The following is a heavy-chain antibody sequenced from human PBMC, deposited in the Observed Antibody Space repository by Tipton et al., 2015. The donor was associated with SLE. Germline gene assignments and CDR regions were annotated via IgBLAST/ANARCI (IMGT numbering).Heavy chain of an antibody. D-gene: IGHD6-13*01. CDR3: AKGYRPSYIAAAGTDAFDI. Sequence: SLRLSCAASGFPFSSYWMSWVRQAPGKGLEWVANIKEDGSEKYYVDSVKGRFTISRDNAKNSLYLQMNSLRAEDTAVYYCAKGYRPSYIAAAGTDAFDIWGQGTMVTVSS. V-gene: IGHV3-7*03. CDR1: GFPFSSYW. J-gene: IGHJ3*02. CDR2: IKEDGSEK.